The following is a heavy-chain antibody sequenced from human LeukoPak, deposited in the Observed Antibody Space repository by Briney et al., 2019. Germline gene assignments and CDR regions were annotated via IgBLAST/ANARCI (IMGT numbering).Heavy chain of an antibody. CDR2: INHSGST. D-gene: IGHD6-19*01. CDR3: ASTGQVAGTVDY. J-gene: IGHJ4*02. V-gene: IGHV4-34*01. CDR1: GGSFSGYY. Sequence: PSETLSLTCAVYGGSFSGYYWSWIRQPPGKGLEWIGEINHSGSTNYNPSLKSRVTISVDTSKNQSSLKLSSVTAADTAVYYCASTGQVAGTVDYWGQGTLVTVSS.